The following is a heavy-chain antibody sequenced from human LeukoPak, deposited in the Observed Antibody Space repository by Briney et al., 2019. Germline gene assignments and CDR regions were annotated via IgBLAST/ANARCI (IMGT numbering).Heavy chain of an antibody. CDR1: GGSISSGGYY. Sequence: PSETLSLTCTVSGGSISSGGYYWSWIRQHPGKGLEWIGYIYYSGSTYYNPSLKSRVTISVDTSKNQFSLKLSPVTAADTAVYYCARTAGKHIVVVTAIDYWGQGTLVTVSS. V-gene: IGHV4-31*03. CDR3: ARTAGKHIVVVTAIDY. CDR2: IYYSGST. D-gene: IGHD2-21*02. J-gene: IGHJ4*02.